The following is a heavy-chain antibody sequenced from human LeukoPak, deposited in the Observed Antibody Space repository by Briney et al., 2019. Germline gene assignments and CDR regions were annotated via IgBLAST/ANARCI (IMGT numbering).Heavy chain of an antibody. V-gene: IGHV4-30-2*03. CDR3: ARDAGGHDTDTP. CDR1: GGSISSGGYS. J-gene: IGHJ5*02. D-gene: IGHD5-18*01. CDR2: IYYSGST. Sequence: PSETLSLTCAVSGGSISSGGYSWSWIRQPPGKGLEWIGSIYYSGSTYYNPSLKSRVTISVDTSKNQFSLKLSSVTAADTAVYYCARDAGGHDTDTPWGQGNLVTVSS.